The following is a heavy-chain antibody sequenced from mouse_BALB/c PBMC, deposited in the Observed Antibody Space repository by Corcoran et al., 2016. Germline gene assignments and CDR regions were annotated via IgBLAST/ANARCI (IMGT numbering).Heavy chain of an antibody. J-gene: IGHJ4*01. Sequence: EVQLQQSGPELVKPGASVKMSCKASGYTFTSYVMHWVKQKPGQGLEWIGYINPYNDGTKYNEKFKGKATLTSDKSSSTAYMELSSLTSEDSAVYYVARRSTMITGDYAMDYWGQGTSVTVSS. V-gene: IGHV1S136*01. CDR3: ARRSTMITGDYAMDY. CDR1: GYTFTSYV. CDR2: INPYNDGT. D-gene: IGHD2-4*01.